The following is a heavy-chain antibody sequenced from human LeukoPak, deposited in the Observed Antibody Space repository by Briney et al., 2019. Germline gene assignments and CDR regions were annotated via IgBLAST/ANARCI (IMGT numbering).Heavy chain of an antibody. Sequence: GGSLRLSCAASGFTFSSYAMHWVRQAPGKGLEWVAVISYDGSNKYYADSVKGRFTISRDNSKNTLYLQMNSLRAEDTAVYYCARPLLSPIIIGEYYFDYWGQGTLVTVSS. D-gene: IGHD3-10*01. CDR1: GFTFSSYA. CDR2: ISYDGSNK. V-gene: IGHV3-30-3*01. CDR3: ARPLLSPIIIGEYYFDY. J-gene: IGHJ4*02.